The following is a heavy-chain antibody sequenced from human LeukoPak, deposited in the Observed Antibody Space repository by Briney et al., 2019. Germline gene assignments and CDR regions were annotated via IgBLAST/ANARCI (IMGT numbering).Heavy chain of an antibody. D-gene: IGHD2-2*01. CDR3: AKVIPAPAD. CDR2: ISYDGSNK. CDR1: GFTFSIYA. Sequence: GGSLRLSCAASGFTFSIYAMHWVRQAPGKGLEWVAVISYDGSNKKYADSVKGRFTISRDNSKNTLYLQMNSLRAEDTAVYYCAKVIPAPADWGQGTLVTVSS. V-gene: IGHV3-30*04. J-gene: IGHJ4*02.